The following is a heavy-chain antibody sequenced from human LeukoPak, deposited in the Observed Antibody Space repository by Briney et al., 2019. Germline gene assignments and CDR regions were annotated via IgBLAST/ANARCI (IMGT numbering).Heavy chain of an antibody. Sequence: GSLRLSCAASGFTFSSYEVHWVRQAPGKGLEWIGEINHSGSTYYNPSLKSRVTISLDTSKNQFSLNVSSVTAADTSVYYCARRRRIYGDYFVRAFDIWGQGTMVTVSS. CDR2: INHSGST. CDR3: ARRRRIYGDYFVRAFDI. CDR1: GFTFSSYE. D-gene: IGHD4-17*01. V-gene: IGHV4-34*01. J-gene: IGHJ3*02.